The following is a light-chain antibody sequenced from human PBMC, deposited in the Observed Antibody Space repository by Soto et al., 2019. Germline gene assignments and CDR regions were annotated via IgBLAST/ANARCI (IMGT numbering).Light chain of an antibody. CDR3: QQYGSSPPIS. Sequence: EIVLTQSPGTLSLSPGERATLSCRASQSVSSSYLAWYQQKPGQAPRLLIYGASSRATGIPDRFSGSGSGTDFTLTISRLEPEDFAVYYCQQYGSSPPISFGGGPKV. CDR1: QSVSSSY. V-gene: IGKV3-20*01. J-gene: IGKJ4*01. CDR2: GAS.